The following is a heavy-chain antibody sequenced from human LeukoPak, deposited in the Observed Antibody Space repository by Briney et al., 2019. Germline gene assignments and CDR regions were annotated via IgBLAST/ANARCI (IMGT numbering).Heavy chain of an antibody. Sequence: GGSLRLSCAASGFTFSSYAMHWVRQAPGKGLEWAAVISYDGSNKYYADSVKGRFTISRDNSKNTLYLQMNSLRAEDTAVYYCARDRGSYSPLDYWGQGTLVTVSS. D-gene: IGHD1-26*01. V-gene: IGHV3-30-3*01. J-gene: IGHJ4*02. CDR2: ISYDGSNK. CDR1: GFTFSSYA. CDR3: ARDRGSYSPLDY.